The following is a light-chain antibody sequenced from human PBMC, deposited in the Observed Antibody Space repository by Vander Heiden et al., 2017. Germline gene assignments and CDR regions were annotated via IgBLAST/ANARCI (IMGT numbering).Light chain of an antibody. CDR2: SAS. V-gene: IGKV3-15*01. Sequence: EIVITHPPATLSVSPGERATLSCRASQSVRSNLAWYQQKPGQAPRLLIYSASAIATGIPSRFSGSESGTDFTLTISSLQSEDFAVYYCQQYNSCPFTFGQGTKLEIK. CDR3: QQYNSCPFT. CDR1: QSVRSN. J-gene: IGKJ2*01.